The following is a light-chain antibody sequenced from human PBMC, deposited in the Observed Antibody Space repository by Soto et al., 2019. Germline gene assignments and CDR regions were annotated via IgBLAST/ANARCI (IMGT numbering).Light chain of an antibody. CDR3: QQGYSSRWT. CDR2: APS. CDR1: QNIRSY. Sequence: DIQMTQSPSSLSASVGDRVTITCRASQNIRSYLNWYQQKPGKAPQLLIYAPSSLQTGVPSRFSASGSGTDFSLVISDLQPEDSATYYCQQGYSSRWTAGRGTKVEI. V-gene: IGKV1-39*01. J-gene: IGKJ1*01.